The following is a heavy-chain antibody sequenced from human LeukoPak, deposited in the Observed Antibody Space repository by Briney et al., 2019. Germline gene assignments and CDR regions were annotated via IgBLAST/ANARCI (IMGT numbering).Heavy chain of an antibody. CDR3: AKVAKYYYGSETHYFFDY. J-gene: IGHJ4*02. V-gene: IGHV3-7*01. D-gene: IGHD3-10*01. CDR2: IKQDGSEK. CDR1: GFTLSTYW. Sequence: GGSLRLSCAASGFTLSTYWMSWVRQAPGKGLEWVANIKQDGSEKCYVDSVKGRFTISRDNAKNSLYLQMNSLRVEDTAVYYCAKVAKYYYGSETHYFFDYWGQGTLVTASS.